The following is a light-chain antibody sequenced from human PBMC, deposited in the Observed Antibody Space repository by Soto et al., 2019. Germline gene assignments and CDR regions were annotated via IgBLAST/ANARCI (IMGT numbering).Light chain of an antibody. Sequence: QSALTQPASVSGSPGQSITISCTGTSSDVGAYNYVSWYRQHPGKGPELIIYKVTDRPSGVSSRFSGSKSGNTASLTISGLQAEDEADYYCSSYTTSSTWVFGGGTKSPS. V-gene: IGLV2-14*01. J-gene: IGLJ3*02. CDR2: KVT. CDR3: SSYTTSSTWV. CDR1: SSDVGAYNY.